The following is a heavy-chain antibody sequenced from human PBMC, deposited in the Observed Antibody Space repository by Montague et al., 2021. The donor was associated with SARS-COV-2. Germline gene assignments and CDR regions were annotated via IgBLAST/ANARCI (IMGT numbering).Heavy chain of an antibody. CDR2: IRTTGHT. CDR1: GASISTGIYY. V-gene: IGHV4-61*02. Sequence: TLSLTCTVSGASISTGIYYWSWIRQPAGKGLEWIGRIRTTGHTDYNISLESRVFMSVDTSTTQFSLSLTSVTAADTSVYFCARFGSGTLAFDLWGQGTLVTVSS. J-gene: IGHJ4*02. D-gene: IGHD3-10*01. CDR3: ARFGSGTLAFDL.